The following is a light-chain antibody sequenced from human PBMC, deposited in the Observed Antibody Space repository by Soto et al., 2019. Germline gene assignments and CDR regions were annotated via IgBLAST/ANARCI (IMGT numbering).Light chain of an antibody. V-gene: IGKV1-39*01. CDR1: QSISSY. Sequence: DIQMTQSPSSLSASVGDRVTITCRASQSISSYLNWYQQKPGKAPKLLIYDASSLQSGVPSRFSVSGSGTEFALTISSLQPEDFATYYCQQSYSTPVTFGPGTKVDIK. CDR3: QQSYSTPVT. J-gene: IGKJ3*01. CDR2: DAS.